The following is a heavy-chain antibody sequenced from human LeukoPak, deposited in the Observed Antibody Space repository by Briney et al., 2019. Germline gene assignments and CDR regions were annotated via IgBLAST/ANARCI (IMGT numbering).Heavy chain of an antibody. Sequence: ASVKVSCKASGYTFTGYYMHWVRQAPGQGLEWMGWINPNSGGTNYAQKFQGWVTMTRYTSISTAYMELSRLRSDDTAVYYCARMMYSRGGYYFDYWGQGTLVTVSS. V-gene: IGHV1-2*04. D-gene: IGHD6-13*01. CDR1: GYTFTGYY. CDR3: ARMMYSRGGYYFDY. CDR2: INPNSGGT. J-gene: IGHJ4*02.